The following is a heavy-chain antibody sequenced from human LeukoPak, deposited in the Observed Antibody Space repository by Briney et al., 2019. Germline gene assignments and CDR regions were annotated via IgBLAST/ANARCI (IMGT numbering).Heavy chain of an antibody. Sequence: SETLSLTCAVYGGSFSGYYWSWIRQPPGKGLEWIGEINHSGSTNYNPSLKSRVTISVDTSKNQFSLKLSSVTAADTAVYYCATTIRPSGSYWVYWGRGTLVTVSS. CDR3: ATTIRPSGSYWVY. V-gene: IGHV4-34*01. CDR1: GGSFSGYY. J-gene: IGHJ4*02. D-gene: IGHD1-26*01. CDR2: INHSGST.